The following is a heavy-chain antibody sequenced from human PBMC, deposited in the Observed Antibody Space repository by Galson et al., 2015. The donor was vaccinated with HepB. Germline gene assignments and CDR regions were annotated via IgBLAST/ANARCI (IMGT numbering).Heavy chain of an antibody. Sequence: SLRLSCAASGFTFSRYTVHWVRQAPGKGLEWVAVISYDGNNKYYADSVKGRFTISRDDSKNTMYVQMNSLRDEDTAVYYCARDMEEGGVRGHHYGFDIWGQGTMVTVSS. D-gene: IGHD3-16*01. CDR2: ISYDGNNK. CDR3: ARDMEEGGVRGHHYGFDI. CDR1: GFTFSRYT. V-gene: IGHV3-30-3*01. J-gene: IGHJ3*02.